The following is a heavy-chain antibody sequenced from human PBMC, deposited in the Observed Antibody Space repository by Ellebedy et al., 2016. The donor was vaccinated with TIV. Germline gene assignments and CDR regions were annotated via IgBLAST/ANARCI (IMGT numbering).Heavy chain of an antibody. CDR2: ISGSGVNT. Sequence: GESLKISCTASGFTFSTYAVTWVRQAPGKGLEWVSSISGSGVNTYYADSLKGRFTISRDNFKNTLYLQVNSLRAEDTAVYYCARDANPSRTTGTGGLDVWGQGTTVTVSS. J-gene: IGHJ6*02. CDR3: ARDANPSRTTGTGGLDV. V-gene: IGHV3-23*01. CDR1: GFTFSTYA. D-gene: IGHD1-1*01.